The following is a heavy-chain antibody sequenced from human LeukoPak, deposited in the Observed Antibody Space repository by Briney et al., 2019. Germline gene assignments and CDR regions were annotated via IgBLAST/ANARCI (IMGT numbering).Heavy chain of an antibody. J-gene: IGHJ4*02. V-gene: IGHV3-7*01. CDR3: ARGGYYYGTYYFDY. D-gene: IGHD3-22*01. CDR2: IKQDGSEK. Sequence: GGSLRLSCAASGLTFSSYWMSWVRQAPGKGLEWVANIKQDGSEKYYVDSVKGRFTISRDNAKNSLYLQMNSLRAEDTAVYYCARGGYYYGTYYFDYWGQGTLVTVSS. CDR1: GLTFSSYW.